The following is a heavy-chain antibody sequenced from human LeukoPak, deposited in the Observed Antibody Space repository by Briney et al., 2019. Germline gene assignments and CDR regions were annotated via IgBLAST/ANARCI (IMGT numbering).Heavy chain of an antibody. CDR3: ARDRADVVVTAIQDY. CDR1: GYTFTSYG. V-gene: IGHV1-18*01. CDR2: ISAYNGNT. J-gene: IGHJ4*02. Sequence: ASVKVSCKASGYTFTSYGISWVRQAPGQGLEWMGWISAYNGNTNYAQKLQGRVTMTTDTSTSTAYMELRSLRSDGTAVYYCARDRADVVVTAIQDYWGQGTLVTVSS. D-gene: IGHD2-21*02.